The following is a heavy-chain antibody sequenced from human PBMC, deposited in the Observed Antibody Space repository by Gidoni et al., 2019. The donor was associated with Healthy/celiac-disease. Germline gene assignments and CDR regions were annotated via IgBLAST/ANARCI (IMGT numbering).Heavy chain of an antibody. V-gene: IGHV3-33*01. CDR1: GFTFSSYG. CDR2: IWYDGSNK. CDR3: ARDVGSTKPYPTYYYYGMDV. J-gene: IGHJ6*02. D-gene: IGHD2-2*01. Sequence: QVQLVESGGGVVQPGRSLRLSCAASGFTFSSYGMHWVRQAPGKGLEWVAVIWYDGSNKYYADSVKGRFTISRDNSKNTLYLQMNSLRAEDTAVYYCARDVGSTKPYPTYYYYGMDVWGQGTTVTVSS.